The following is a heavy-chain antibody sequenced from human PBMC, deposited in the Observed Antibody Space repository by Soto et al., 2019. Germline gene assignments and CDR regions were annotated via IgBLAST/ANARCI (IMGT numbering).Heavy chain of an antibody. CDR1: GYTFTGYY. V-gene: IGHV1-2*04. J-gene: IGHJ5*02. D-gene: IGHD6-13*01. CDR2: INPNSGGT. Sequence: ASVKVSCKASGYTFTGYYMHWVRQAPGQGLEWMGWINPNSGGTNYAQKFQGWVTMTRDTSISTAYMELSRLRSDDTAVYYCARDYSGVAAATPRFDPRGQGSLVTVSS. CDR3: ARDYSGVAAATPRFDP.